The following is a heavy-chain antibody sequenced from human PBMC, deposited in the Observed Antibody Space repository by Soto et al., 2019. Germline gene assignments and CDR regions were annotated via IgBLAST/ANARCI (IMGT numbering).Heavy chain of an antibody. CDR2: IIPIFGTA. D-gene: IGHD5-18*01. Sequence: SVKVSCKASGGTFSSYAISWVRQAPGQGLEWMGGIIPIFGTANYAQKFQGRVTITADESTSTAYMELSSLRSEDTAVYYCARHPHADSYGQYYFDSWGQGTLIT. J-gene: IGHJ4*02. CDR1: GGTFSSYA. V-gene: IGHV1-69*13. CDR3: ARHPHADSYGQYYFDS.